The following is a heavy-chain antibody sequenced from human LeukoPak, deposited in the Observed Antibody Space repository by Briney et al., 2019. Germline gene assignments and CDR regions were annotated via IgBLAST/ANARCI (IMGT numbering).Heavy chain of an antibody. V-gene: IGHV1-69*04. D-gene: IGHD3-10*01. J-gene: IGHJ4*02. CDR2: IIPILGIA. Sequence: SVKVSCKASGGTFSSYAISWVRQAPGQGLEWMGRIIPILGIANYAQKFQGRVTITADKPTSTAYMELSSLRSEDTAVYYCASPSNRPYGSGSFGGDYFDYWGQGTLVTVSS. CDR3: ASPSNRPYGSGSFGGDYFDY. CDR1: GGTFSSYA.